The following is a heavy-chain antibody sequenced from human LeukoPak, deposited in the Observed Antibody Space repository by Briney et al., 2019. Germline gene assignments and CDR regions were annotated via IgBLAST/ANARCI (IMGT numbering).Heavy chain of an antibody. Sequence: GESLKISCTGSGHSFTSYWIGWVRQMPGKGLGWMGIIYPDDSNTRYSPSFQGQVTISADKSISTAYLQWNSLKASDTAMYYCARYPNDHSNAGDYWGQGTLVTVSS. CDR1: GHSFTSYW. CDR2: IYPDDSNT. CDR3: ARYPNDHSNAGDY. J-gene: IGHJ4*02. V-gene: IGHV5-51*01. D-gene: IGHD4-11*01.